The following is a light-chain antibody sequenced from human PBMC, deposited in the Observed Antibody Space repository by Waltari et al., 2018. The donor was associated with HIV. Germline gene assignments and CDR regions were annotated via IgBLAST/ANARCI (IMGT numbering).Light chain of an antibody. J-gene: IGKJ1*01. Sequence: DIQMTQSPSSLSASVGDRVTITCRASQGISNWLAWYQQKPGKAPKLLIYKTSNLETGVPSRFSGSGSGTGFTLTISSLQPEDIATYYCQQHDSSPPTFGQGTKVEIK. V-gene: IGKV1-33*01. CDR3: QQHDSSPPT. CDR2: KTS. CDR1: QGISNW.